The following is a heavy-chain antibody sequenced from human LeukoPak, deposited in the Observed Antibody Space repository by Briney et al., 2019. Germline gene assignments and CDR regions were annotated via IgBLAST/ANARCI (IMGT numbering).Heavy chain of an antibody. CDR2: IWSDGSNK. D-gene: IGHD4-11*01. CDR3: AKDAQRGFDYSNSLEY. CDR1: GFTFSHYG. V-gene: IGHV3-33*06. J-gene: IGHJ4*02. Sequence: GRSLRLSCAASGFTFSHYGLHWVRQAPGKGLEWVAVIWSDGSNKYYADSVKGRFTISRDDSKETLYLQMSSLRGEDTAVYYCAKDAQRGFDYSNSLEYWGQGTLVTVSS.